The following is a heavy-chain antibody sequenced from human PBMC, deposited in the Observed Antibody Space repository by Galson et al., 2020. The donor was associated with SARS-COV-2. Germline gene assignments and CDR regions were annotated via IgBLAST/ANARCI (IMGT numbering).Heavy chain of an antibody. Sequence: SVQVSCKASGGTFSSYAISWVRQAPGQGLEWMGGIITIFGTANYAQKFQGRVRITADESTSTAYMELSSLRSEDTAVYYCARGGWGGGKKYYYYMDVWGKGTTVTVSS. CDR3: ARGGWGGGKKYYYYMDV. V-gene: IGHV1-69*13. CDR1: GGTFSSYA. D-gene: IGHD2-15*01. CDR2: IITIFGTA. J-gene: IGHJ6*03.